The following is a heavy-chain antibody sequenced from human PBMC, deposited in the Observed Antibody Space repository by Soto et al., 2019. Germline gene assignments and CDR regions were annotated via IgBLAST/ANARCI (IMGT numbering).Heavy chain of an antibody. CDR2: INPLSGRP. J-gene: IGHJ4*02. D-gene: IGHD2-2*01. V-gene: IGHV1-69*06. CDR3: ATPACAATWCSPSHNLDH. Sequence: QVQLVQSGAEVKKPESSVKVSCKTSGGTFVRHVISWVRQAPGQGPEWMGKINPLSGRPNYAQKFQDRVTFPADTDSSTAYMELISLRSDDTAVYYCATPACAATWCSPSHNLDHWGQGTLVTVSS. CDR1: GGTFVRHV.